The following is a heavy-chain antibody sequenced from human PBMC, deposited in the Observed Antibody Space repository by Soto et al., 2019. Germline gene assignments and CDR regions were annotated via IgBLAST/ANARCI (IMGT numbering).Heavy chain of an antibody. J-gene: IGHJ5*02. V-gene: IGHV2-5*02. D-gene: IGHD6-13*01. CDR3: ALKSSSSWFHP. CDR1: GFSLSTSGVG. Sequence: QITLKESGPTLVKPTQTRTLTCTLSGFSLSTSGVGVGWIRQPPGKALEWLALIYWDADKRYSPSLKSRLTITTDTSKNQVVLTMIHMDPVDTAPYYCALKSSSSWFHPWGQGLLVTVSS. CDR2: IYWDADK.